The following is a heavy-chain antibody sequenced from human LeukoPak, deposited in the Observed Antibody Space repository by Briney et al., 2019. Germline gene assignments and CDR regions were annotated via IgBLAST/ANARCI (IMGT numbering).Heavy chain of an antibody. CDR1: GGTFSSYA. J-gene: IGHJ4*02. Sequence: SVKVSCKASGGTFSSYAISWVRQAPGQGLEWMGRIIPILGIANYAQKFQGRVTITADESTSTAYMELSSLRSEDTAVYYCAVDRLGYCSSTSCYLFDYWGQGTLVTVSS. V-gene: IGHV1-69*04. D-gene: IGHD2-2*01. CDR3: AVDRLGYCSSTSCYLFDY. CDR2: IIPILGIA.